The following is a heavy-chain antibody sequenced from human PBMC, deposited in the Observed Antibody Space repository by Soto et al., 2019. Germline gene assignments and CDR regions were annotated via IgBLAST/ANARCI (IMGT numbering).Heavy chain of an antibody. CDR3: AKVGLELRDPWFDP. V-gene: IGHV3-23*01. Sequence: GGSLRLSCAASGFTFSSYAMSWVRQAPGKGLEWVSAISGSGGSTYYADSVKGRFTISRDNSKNTLYLQMNSLRAEDTAVYYCAKVGLELRDPWFDPWGQGTLVTAPQ. J-gene: IGHJ5*02. CDR2: ISGSGGST. D-gene: IGHD1-7*01. CDR1: GFTFSSYA.